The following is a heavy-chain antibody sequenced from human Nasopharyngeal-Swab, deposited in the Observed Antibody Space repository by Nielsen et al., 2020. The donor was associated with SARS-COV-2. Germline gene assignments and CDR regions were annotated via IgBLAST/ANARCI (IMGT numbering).Heavy chain of an antibody. CDR2: IYHSGST. J-gene: IGHJ4*02. D-gene: IGHD3-22*01. CDR1: GYSISSGYY. V-gene: IGHV4-38-2*02. CDR3: ARDAYYYDSSGYYYNPWGY. Sequence: GSLSLSCTVSGYSISSGYYWGWLPQPPGTGLEWIGSIYHSGSTYYNPSLKSRVTISVDTSKNQFSLKLSSVTAADTAVYYCARDAYYYDSSGYYYNPWGYWGQGTLVTVSS.